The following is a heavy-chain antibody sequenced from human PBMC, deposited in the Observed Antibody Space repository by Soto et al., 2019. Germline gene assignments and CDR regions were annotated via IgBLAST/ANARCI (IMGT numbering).Heavy chain of an antibody. Sequence: SETLSLTCTVSGGSISSSSYYWGWIRQPPGKGLEWIGSIYYSGSTYYNPSLKSRVTISVDTSKTQFSLKLSSVTAADTAVYYCARLDQTRIAVAGKGESYWGQGTLVTVSS. D-gene: IGHD6-19*01. CDR1: GGSISSSSYY. J-gene: IGHJ4*02. V-gene: IGHV4-39*01. CDR3: ARLDQTRIAVAGKGESY. CDR2: IYYSGST.